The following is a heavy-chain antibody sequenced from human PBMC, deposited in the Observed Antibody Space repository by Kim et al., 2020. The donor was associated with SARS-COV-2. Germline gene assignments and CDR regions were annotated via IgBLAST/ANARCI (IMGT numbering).Heavy chain of an antibody. Sequence: GGSLRLFCAASEFTFDDYAMHWVCQAPGKGLEWVSLINGDGGGTYYADSVRCRFTISRYNRKNSRYLQMNSLRTEDTALYYCAKDIVSSTVAGKEKWYFDLSGGGTLVAVSS. CDR3: AKDIVSSTVAGKEKWYFDL. V-gene: IGHV3-43*02. J-gene: IGHJ2*01. CDR2: INGDGGGT. CDR1: EFTFDDYA. D-gene: IGHD6-19*01.